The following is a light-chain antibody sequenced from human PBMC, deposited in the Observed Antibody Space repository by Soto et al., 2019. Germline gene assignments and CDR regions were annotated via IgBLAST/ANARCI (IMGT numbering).Light chain of an antibody. CDR1: QSVSSSY. Sequence: EIVLTQSPGTLSLSPGERATLSCRASQSVSSSYLAWYQQKPGQAPRRLIYGASSRATGIPDRFSGSGSGTDFTLTISRLEPEVFAVYYCQQYGSSPLFTFGPGTKVDIK. CDR2: GAS. J-gene: IGKJ3*01. V-gene: IGKV3-20*01. CDR3: QQYGSSPLFT.